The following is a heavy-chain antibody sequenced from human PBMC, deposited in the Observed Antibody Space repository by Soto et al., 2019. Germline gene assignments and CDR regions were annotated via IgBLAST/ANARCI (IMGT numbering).Heavy chain of an antibody. D-gene: IGHD2-8*02. V-gene: IGHV1-2*02. J-gene: IGHJ4*02. Sequence: PGQGLEWMGWINPDSGATNYAQNFQGRVTLTSDTSISTASMDLTSLTSDDTAVYYCARGDYGTGGYPFPYFDYWGQGTLVIVSS. CDR2: INPDSGAT. CDR3: ARGDYGTGGYPFPYFDY.